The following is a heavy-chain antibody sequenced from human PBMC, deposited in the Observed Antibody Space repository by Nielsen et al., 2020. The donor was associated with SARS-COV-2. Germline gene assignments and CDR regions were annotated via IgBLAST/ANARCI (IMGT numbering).Heavy chain of an antibody. CDR1: GGSFSGYY. J-gene: IGHJ6*03. V-gene: IGHV4-34*01. CDR2: INHSGST. Sequence: GSLRLSCAVYGGSFSGYYWSWIRQPPGKGLEWIGEINHSGSTNYNPSLKSRVTISVDTSKNQFSLKLSSVTAADTAVYYCARGGWFGVANYYYYYMDVWGKGTTVTVSS. CDR3: ARGGWFGVANYYYYYMDV. D-gene: IGHD3-10*01.